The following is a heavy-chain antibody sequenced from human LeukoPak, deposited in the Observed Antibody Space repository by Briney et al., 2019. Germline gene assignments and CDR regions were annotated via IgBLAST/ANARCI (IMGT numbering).Heavy chain of an antibody. V-gene: IGHV3-53*05. Sequence: GGSLRLSCAASGFTVSSNYMSWVRQAPGKGLEWVSVIYSGGSTYYADSVKGRFTISRDNAKNSQYLQMNSLRTDDTALYYRTKDITAGGLDYWGQGTLVTVSS. CDR1: GFTVSSNY. CDR2: IYSGGST. D-gene: IGHD6-13*01. CDR3: TKDITAGGLDY. J-gene: IGHJ4*02.